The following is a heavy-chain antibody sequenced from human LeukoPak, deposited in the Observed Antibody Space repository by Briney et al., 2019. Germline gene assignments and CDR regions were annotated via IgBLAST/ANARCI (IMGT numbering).Heavy chain of an antibody. D-gene: IGHD1-1*01. J-gene: IGHJ4*02. V-gene: IGHV1-18*01. CDR1: GYSFHNYG. CDR3: ARDRPVERPIVDDTGADC. CDR2: ISGDNGNR. Sequence: GASVTVSCKASGYSFHNYGISWARQAPGQGLEWMGWISGDNGNRKYAQKFQGRVTMTTDTSTSTAYMELRSLRSDDTAVYYCARDRPVERPIVDDTGADCWGGGSRVTVSS.